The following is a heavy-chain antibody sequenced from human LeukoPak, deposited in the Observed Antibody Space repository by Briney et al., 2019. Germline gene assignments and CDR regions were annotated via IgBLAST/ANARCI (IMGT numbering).Heavy chain of an antibody. J-gene: IGHJ4*02. CDR2: IKQDGSEK. V-gene: IGHV3-7*01. D-gene: IGHD6-13*01. CDR1: GFTFSSYA. CDR3: ARDRSWYWDSTLFDY. Sequence: GGSLRLSCAASGFTFSSYAMHWVRQAPGKGLEWVANIKQDGSEKYYVDSVKGRFTISRDNAKNSLYLQMNSLRAEDTAVYYCARDRSWYWDSTLFDYWGQGTLVTVSS.